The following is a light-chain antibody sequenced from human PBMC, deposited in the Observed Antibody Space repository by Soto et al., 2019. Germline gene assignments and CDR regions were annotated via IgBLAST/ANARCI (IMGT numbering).Light chain of an antibody. CDR2: DAS. V-gene: IGKV3-15*01. CDR1: QSVGSK. CDR3: HQLNNYPLT. J-gene: IGKJ4*01. Sequence: EIVLTQSPGTLSFSXGERVTLWCRVSQSVGSKLASYQQKPGXAPRLVXYDASTRAPGTPASFSGSGSVTAFTPTISSRQSEDFATYYCHQLNNYPLTFGGGTKVDIK.